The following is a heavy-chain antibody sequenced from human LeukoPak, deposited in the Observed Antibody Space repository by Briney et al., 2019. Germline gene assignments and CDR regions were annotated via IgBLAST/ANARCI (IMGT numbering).Heavy chain of an antibody. V-gene: IGHV4-59*01. CDR3: ASRTEHSSTFYN. CDR2: SHYSGTT. Sequence: PGGSLRLSCAASGFTFSSYAMSWVRQPPGKGLEWIGYSHYSGTTNYNPSLRSRVTILVDTSKNQFSLKLSSVTAADTAVYYCASRTEHSSTFYNWGQGTLVTVSS. D-gene: IGHD3-22*01. CDR1: GFTFSSYA. J-gene: IGHJ4*02.